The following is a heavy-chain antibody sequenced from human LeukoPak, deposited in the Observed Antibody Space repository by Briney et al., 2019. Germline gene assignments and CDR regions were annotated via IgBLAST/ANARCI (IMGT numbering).Heavy chain of an antibody. J-gene: IGHJ3*02. Sequence: SETLSLTCAVSGGSISSGGYSWSWIRQPPGKGLEWIGYIYHSGSTYYNPSLKSRVTISVDRSKNQFSLKLSSVTAADTAVYYCARDRRPGLAFDIWGQGTMVTVSS. CDR1: GGSISSGGYS. CDR3: ARDRRPGLAFDI. V-gene: IGHV4-30-2*01. CDR2: IYHSGST.